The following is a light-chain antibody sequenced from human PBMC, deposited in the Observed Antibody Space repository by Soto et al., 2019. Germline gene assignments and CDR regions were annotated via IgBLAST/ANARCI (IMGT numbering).Light chain of an antibody. CDR3: QQYANLPIT. V-gene: IGKV3-20*01. CDR1: QPVSSNF. J-gene: IGKJ5*01. Sequence: ELVLTQSPGTLSLSPGESAALSCRARQPVSSNFLAWYQQKPGQAPRLLIYGVSSRASGIPDRFFGSGSGTDFTLTINRLEPEDFAVYYCQQYANLPITFGQGTRLEIK. CDR2: GVS.